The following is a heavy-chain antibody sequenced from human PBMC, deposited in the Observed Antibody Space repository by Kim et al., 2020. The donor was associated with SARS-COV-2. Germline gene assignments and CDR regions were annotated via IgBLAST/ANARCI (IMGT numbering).Heavy chain of an antibody. Sequence: SETLSLTCTVSGGSISSSSYYWGWIRQPPGKGLDWIVSIYYSVSTYYNPSLKSRVTISVDTSKNQFSLNLSSVTAADTAVYYCARQLPPFYDYVWVSYRYPFDYWGQGTLVTVSS. CDR1: GGSISSSSYY. D-gene: IGHD3-16*02. CDR3: ARQLPPFYDYVWVSYRYPFDY. J-gene: IGHJ4*02. CDR2: IYYSVST. V-gene: IGHV4-39*01.